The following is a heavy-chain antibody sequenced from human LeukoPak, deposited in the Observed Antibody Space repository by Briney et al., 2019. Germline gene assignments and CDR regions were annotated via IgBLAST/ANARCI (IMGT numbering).Heavy chain of an antibody. CDR1: GYSISSGYY. CDR3: ARSNRWFDP. D-gene: IGHD2/OR15-2a*01. Sequence: SETLSLTCTVSGYSISSGYYWGWIRQPPRKGLEWIGTIYHSGSTYYNPSLKRRVTISVDTSKNQFSLKLSSVTAADTAVYYCARSNRWFDPWGQGTLVTVSS. CDR2: IYHSGST. J-gene: IGHJ5*02. V-gene: IGHV4-38-2*02.